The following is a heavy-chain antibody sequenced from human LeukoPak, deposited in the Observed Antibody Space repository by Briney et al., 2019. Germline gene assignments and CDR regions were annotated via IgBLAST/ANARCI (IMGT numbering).Heavy chain of an antibody. D-gene: IGHD5/OR15-5a*01. J-gene: IGHJ4*02. V-gene: IGHV3-30*18. CDR3: AKSATKYNDDIES. CDR1: GFTFRSYG. Sequence: GRSLRLSCVASGFTFRSYGLHWVRQAPGKGLEWAALISDDGSNKDYADSAKGRFTISRDNSKNTVYLQMNSLRPEDTAVYFCAKSATKYNDDIESWGQGTLVTVSS. CDR2: ISDDGSNK.